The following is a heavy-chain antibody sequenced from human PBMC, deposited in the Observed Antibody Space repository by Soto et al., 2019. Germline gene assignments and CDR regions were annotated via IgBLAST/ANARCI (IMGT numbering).Heavy chain of an antibody. V-gene: IGHV1-69*01. Sequence: QGQLVQSGPEVKKPGSSVKVSCKDSGGLFSSFAISWVRQAPGQGLEWLSGFIPVFGTTNYTEKFQARVKITADESTNTAYMELSSQISGDTAMYYGARGGGPDVWCNEFWGQGTLVTVSS. D-gene: IGHD2-21*01. CDR2: FIPVFGTT. J-gene: IGHJ4*02. CDR3: ARGGGPDVWCNEF. CDR1: GGLFSSFA.